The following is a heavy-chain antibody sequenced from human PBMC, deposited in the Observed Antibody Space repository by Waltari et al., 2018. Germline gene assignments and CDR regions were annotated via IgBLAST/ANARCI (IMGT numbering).Heavy chain of an antibody. CDR3: ARDPNYYDSSGPRFDP. CDR1: GGSISSGSYY. CDR2: IYTSGST. D-gene: IGHD3-22*01. V-gene: IGHV4-61*02. J-gene: IGHJ5*02. Sequence: QVQLQESGPGLVKPSQTLSLTCTVSGGSISSGSYYWSWIRQPAGKGLEWIGRIYTSGSTNYNPSLKSRVTISVDTSKNQFSLKLSSVTAADTAVYYCARDPNYYDSSGPRFDPWGQGTLVTVSS.